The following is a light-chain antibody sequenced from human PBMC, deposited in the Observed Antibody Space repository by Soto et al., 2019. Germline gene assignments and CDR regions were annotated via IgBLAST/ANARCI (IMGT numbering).Light chain of an antibody. CDR2: DAS. J-gene: IGKJ1*01. CDR1: QSVSSY. CDR3: QQRSNWPPST. Sequence: EIVLTQSPATLSLSPGERATLSCRASQSVSSYLAWYQQNPGQAARLLIYDASNRATAIPARFSGSGSGTDFSLIISSLEPEDVAVYYCQQRSNWPPSTFGQGTKVEIK. V-gene: IGKV3-11*01.